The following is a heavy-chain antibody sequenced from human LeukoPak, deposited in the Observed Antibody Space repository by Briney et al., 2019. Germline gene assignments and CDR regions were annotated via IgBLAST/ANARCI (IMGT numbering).Heavy chain of an antibody. CDR2: IKSKADGGTK. V-gene: IGHV3-15*01. CDR3: ATDIRPKYFYDSSGYYALDY. D-gene: IGHD3-22*01. CDR1: GFTFNNAW. J-gene: IGHJ4*02. Sequence: GGSLRLSCAASGFTFNNAWMSWVRQAPGKGLEWVGRIKSKADGGTKDYAAPVKGRFTFSRDDSKNTLYLHMNSLKTEDTAVYYCATDIRPKYFYDSSGYYALDYWGQGTLVTVSS.